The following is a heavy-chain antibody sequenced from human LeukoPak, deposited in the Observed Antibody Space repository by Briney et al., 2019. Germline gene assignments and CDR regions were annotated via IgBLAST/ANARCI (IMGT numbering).Heavy chain of an antibody. D-gene: IGHD5-12*01. J-gene: IGHJ4*02. CDR1: GFGFSNYG. CDR3: ARDGNSGYDYPIFDY. CDR2: IWYDGNNK. Sequence: GGSLRLSCAASGFGFSNYGMHWVRQAPGKGLEWVAVIWYDGNNKYYADFVRGRFTISRDNSKNTLYLQMNSLRAEDAAVYYCARDGNSGYDYPIFDYWGQGTLVTVSS. V-gene: IGHV3-33*01.